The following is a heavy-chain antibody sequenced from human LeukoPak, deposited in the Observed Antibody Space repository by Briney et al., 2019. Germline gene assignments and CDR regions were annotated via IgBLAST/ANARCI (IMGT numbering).Heavy chain of an antibody. CDR2: ISYNGSNK. D-gene: IGHD4-17*01. J-gene: IGHJ4*02. CDR1: AFTFSSYD. Sequence: GGSLRLSCTGSAFTFSSYDMHWVRPAPGKGLEWVAIISYNGSNKYYADSVKGRFTISRDNSKNTLYLEMNSLRAEDTAVYYCAKPYNYGVRGVHFDYWGQGTLVTVSS. V-gene: IGHV3-30*18. CDR3: AKPYNYGVRGVHFDY.